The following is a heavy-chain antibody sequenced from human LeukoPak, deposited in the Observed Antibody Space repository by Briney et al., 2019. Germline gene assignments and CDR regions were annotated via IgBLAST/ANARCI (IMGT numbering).Heavy chain of an antibody. V-gene: IGHV1-18*01. CDR3: AREITEDSSGYYYYQH. D-gene: IGHD3-22*01. CDR1: GYTFTSYG. J-gene: IGHJ1*01. Sequence: ASVKVSCKASGYTFTSYGISWVRQAPGQGGERMGWISSYNGNTNYAQKLQCRFTMTTDTSTSTAYIELRSLRSDDTAVYYCAREITEDSSGYYYYQHWGQGTLVTVSS. CDR2: ISSYNGNT.